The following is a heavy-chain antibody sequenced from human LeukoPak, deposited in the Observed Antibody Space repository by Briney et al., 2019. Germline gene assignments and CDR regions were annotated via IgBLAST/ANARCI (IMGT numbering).Heavy chain of an antibody. D-gene: IGHD2-15*01. V-gene: IGHV4-39*07. CDR3: ARGLRHCSGGACFDY. J-gene: IGHJ4*01. CDR1: GGSIGISTYY. Sequence: KPSETLSLTCSVSGGSIGISTYYWGWLRQPPGKGLEWIGSIYYSGRTYPNPSLKSRVSMSIDSSKNQFSLQVMSMTAADTAMYYCARGLRHCSGGACFDYWGHGNRVTVSS. CDR2: IYYSGRT.